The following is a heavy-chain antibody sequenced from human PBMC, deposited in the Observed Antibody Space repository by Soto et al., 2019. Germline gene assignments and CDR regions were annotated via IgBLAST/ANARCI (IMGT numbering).Heavy chain of an antibody. CDR1: GGTFSSYA. CDR2: IIPIFGTA. CDR3: ARMYYDDSRGYYYAPDAFDI. D-gene: IGHD3-22*01. Sequence: SVKVSCKASGGTFSSYAISWVRQAPGQGLEWMGGIIPIFGTANYAQKFQGRVTITADESTSTAYMELSSLRSEDTAVYYCARMYYDDSRGYYYAPDAFDIWGQGTMVTVSS. V-gene: IGHV1-69*13. J-gene: IGHJ3*02.